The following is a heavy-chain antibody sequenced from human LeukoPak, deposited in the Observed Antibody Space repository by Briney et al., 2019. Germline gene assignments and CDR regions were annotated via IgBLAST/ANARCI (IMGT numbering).Heavy chain of an antibody. J-gene: IGHJ3*02. CDR2: INSDGSST. CDR3: ASTGVTLMPDAFDI. Sequence: PGGSLRLSCAASGFTFSSYWMHWVRQAPGKGLVWVSRINSDGSSTSYADSVKGRFTISRDNAKNTLYLQMNSLRAEDTAVYYCASTGVTLMPDAFDIWGQGTTVTVSS. V-gene: IGHV3-74*01. D-gene: IGHD3-10*01. CDR1: GFTFSSYW.